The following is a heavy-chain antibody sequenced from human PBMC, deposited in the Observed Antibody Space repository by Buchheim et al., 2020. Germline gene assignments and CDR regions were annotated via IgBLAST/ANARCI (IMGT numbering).Heavy chain of an antibody. CDR2: ISGSGGST. Sequence: EVQLLESGGGLVQPGGSLRLSCAASGFTFSSYAMSWVRQAPGKGLEWVSAISGSGGSTYYADSVKGRFTISRDNSKNTLYLQMNSLKTEDTAVYYCTTKLPYDFWSGYSYYFDYWGQGTL. V-gene: IGHV3-23*01. D-gene: IGHD3-3*01. CDR1: GFTFSSYA. J-gene: IGHJ4*02. CDR3: TTKLPYDFWSGYSYYFDY.